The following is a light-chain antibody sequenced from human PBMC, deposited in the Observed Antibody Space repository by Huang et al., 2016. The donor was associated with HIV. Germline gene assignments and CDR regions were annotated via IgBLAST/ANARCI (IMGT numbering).Light chain of an antibody. Sequence: EIVMTQSPATLSVSPGQRATLSCRTNTTVSTNVACYQQRPGQAPRLLIYGSSTRDPGIPARFSGTGSGTEFSLTVNSLQSEDLALYFCQQYNNWHLSFGGGTRVDI. V-gene: IGKV3-15*01. CDR3: QQYNNWHLS. CDR2: GSS. CDR1: TTVSTN. J-gene: IGKJ4*01.